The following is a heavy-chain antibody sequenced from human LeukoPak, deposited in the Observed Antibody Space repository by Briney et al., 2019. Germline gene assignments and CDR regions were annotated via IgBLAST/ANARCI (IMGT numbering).Heavy chain of an antibody. CDR1: GFTVSSNY. CDR3: AKDSGDWNGNYYYYGMDV. CDR2: ISYDGSNK. D-gene: IGHD1-1*01. J-gene: IGHJ6*02. V-gene: IGHV3-30*18. Sequence: PGGSLRLSCAASGFTVSSNYMSWVRQAPGKGLEWVAVISYDGSNKYYADSVKGRFTISRDNSKNTLYLQMNSLRAEDTAVYYCAKDSGDWNGNYYYYGMDVWGQGTTVTVSS.